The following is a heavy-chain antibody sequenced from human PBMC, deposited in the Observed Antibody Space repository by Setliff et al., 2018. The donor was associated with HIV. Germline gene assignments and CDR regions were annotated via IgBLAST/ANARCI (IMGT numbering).Heavy chain of an antibody. D-gene: IGHD5-18*01. Sequence: SETLSLTCTVSGVSISSGSYYWSWIRQSAGKGLEWIGRIYSSGSAFYNPSLKSRLTISRDTSKNQFSLRMKSVTAADTAVYYCAREGKTALVTKYFDYWGQGTLVTVSS. CDR2: IYSSGSA. CDR1: GVSISSGSYY. CDR3: AREGKTALVTKYFDY. J-gene: IGHJ4*02. V-gene: IGHV4-61*02.